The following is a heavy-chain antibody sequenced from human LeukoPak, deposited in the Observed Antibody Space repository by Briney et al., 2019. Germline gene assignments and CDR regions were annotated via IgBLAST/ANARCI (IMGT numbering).Heavy chain of an antibody. CDR3: ARDGLSSGRSASPYYYYYYGMDV. V-gene: IGHV1-18*01. Sequence: GASVKVSCKASGYTFTSYGISWVRQAPGQGLEWMGWISAYNGNTNYAQKLQGRVTMTTDTSTSTAYMELRSLRSDDTAVYYCARDGLSSGRSASPYYYYYYGMDVWGQGTTVTVSS. CDR1: GYTFTSYG. CDR2: ISAYNGNT. J-gene: IGHJ6*02. D-gene: IGHD1-1*01.